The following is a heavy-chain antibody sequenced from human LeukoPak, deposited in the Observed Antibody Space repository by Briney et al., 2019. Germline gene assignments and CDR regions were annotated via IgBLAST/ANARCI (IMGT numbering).Heavy chain of an antibody. CDR3: ARVLPTWNAFDI. V-gene: IGHV1-69*05. Sequence: GASVKVSCKASGGTFSSYAISWVRQAPGQGLEWMGGIIPIFGTANYAQKFQGRVTITTDESTSTAYMELSSLRSEDTAVYYCARVLPTWNAFDIWGQGTMVTVSS. CDR2: IIPIFGTA. CDR1: GGTFSSYA. J-gene: IGHJ3*02. D-gene: IGHD5-12*01.